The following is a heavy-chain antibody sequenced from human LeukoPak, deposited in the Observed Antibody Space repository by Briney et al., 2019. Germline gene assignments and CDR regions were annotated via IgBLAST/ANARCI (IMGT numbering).Heavy chain of an antibody. J-gene: IGHJ5*02. CDR3: PRRRIAARPSNSTWFDP. V-gene: IGHV4-34*01. CDR1: GGSFSGYY. D-gene: IGHD6-6*01. Sequence: SETLSLTCAVYGGSFSGYYWSWIRQPPGKGLEWIGEINHSGSTNYNPSLKSRVTISVETSKNQFSLSLSAVTAADTAVYNGPRRRIAARPSNSTWFDPGGQGPRATVSA. CDR2: INHSGST.